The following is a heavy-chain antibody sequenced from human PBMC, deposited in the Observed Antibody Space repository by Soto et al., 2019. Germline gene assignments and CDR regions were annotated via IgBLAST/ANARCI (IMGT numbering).Heavy chain of an antibody. J-gene: IGHJ4*02. CDR1: GFTFSSYA. V-gene: IGHV3-30-3*01. CDR2: ISYDGSNK. D-gene: IGHD6-6*01. CDR3: AVEYSSSSGSRGGFDY. Sequence: GGSLRLSCAASGFTFSSYAMHWVRQAPGKGLEWVAVISYDGSNKYYADSVKGRFTFSRDNSKNTLYLQMNSLRAEDTAVYYCAVEYSSSSGSRGGFDYWGQGTLVTVSS.